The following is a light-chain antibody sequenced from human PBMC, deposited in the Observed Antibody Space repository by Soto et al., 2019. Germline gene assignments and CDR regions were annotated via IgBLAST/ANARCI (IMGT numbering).Light chain of an antibody. CDR2: GSS. V-gene: IGKV3-20*01. CDR3: QQCATSPWT. Sequence: EIVLTQCPASLSLSPGERATLSCRASHSVPTAYLAWYQQKPGQDPRVLIYGSSSRATGIPDRFSGSGSGTDFSLTITRLEPEDFALYFCQQCATSPWTFGQGTKEEIK. CDR1: HSVPTAY. J-gene: IGKJ1*01.